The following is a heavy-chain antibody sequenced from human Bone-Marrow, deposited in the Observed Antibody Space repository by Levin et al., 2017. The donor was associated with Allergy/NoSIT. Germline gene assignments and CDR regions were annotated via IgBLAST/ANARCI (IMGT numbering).Heavy chain of an antibody. CDR2: ISESGYNT. CDR1: GFTFKNYA. D-gene: IGHD3-16*01. J-gene: IGHJ4*02. V-gene: IGHV3-23*01. CDR3: AKGRLREEAY. Sequence: GGSLRLSCVASGFTFKNYAMTWVRQAPGKGLEWVSSISESGYNTYYADSVKVRFTISRDDSKSTLFLQMNDLRVDDTAIYYCAKGRLREEAYWGQGTLVTVSS.